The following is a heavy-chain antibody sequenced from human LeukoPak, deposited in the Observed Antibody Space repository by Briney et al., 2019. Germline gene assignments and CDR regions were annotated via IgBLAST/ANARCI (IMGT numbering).Heavy chain of an antibody. Sequence: GGSLRLSCAASGFTFSSYAISWVRQAPGKGLEWVSAISGTGGNTHYADSVKGRFTISRDNSKNTLYLQMNSLRAEDTAVYYCAKDPTTVTTSYFDYWGQGTLVTVSS. CDR2: ISGTGGNT. CDR3: AKDPTTVTTSYFDY. CDR1: GFTFSSYA. J-gene: IGHJ4*02. D-gene: IGHD4-17*01. V-gene: IGHV3-23*01.